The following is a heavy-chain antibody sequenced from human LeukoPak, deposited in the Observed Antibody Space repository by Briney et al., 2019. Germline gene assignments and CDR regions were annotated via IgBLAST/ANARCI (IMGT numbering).Heavy chain of an antibody. CDR1: GFTFSNYW. CDR2: INRDGSER. V-gene: IGHV3-7*03. D-gene: IGHD1-26*01. J-gene: IGHJ1*01. Sequence: GGSLRLSCAASGFTFSNYWMTWVRQAPGKGLEWVANINRDGSERYYVDSVKGRFTISRDDAKSSLYLQMNSLRAEDTALYYCAKKVVVGATSPYSDFQDWGQGTLVTVSS. CDR3: AKKVVVGATSPYSDFQD.